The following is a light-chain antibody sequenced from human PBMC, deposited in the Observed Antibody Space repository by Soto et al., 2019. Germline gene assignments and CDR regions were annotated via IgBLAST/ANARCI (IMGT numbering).Light chain of an antibody. CDR2: DDN. Sequence: QSVMTQPPSVSAAPGQKVTISCSGSSSNIGGNSVSWYQQLPGTAPKLLIYDDNKRPSGIPDRFSGSKSGTSATLGITGFQTGDEADDYCGSWDSSPSAYVFGTGTKLTVL. CDR3: GSWDSSPSAYV. V-gene: IGLV1-51*01. J-gene: IGLJ1*01. CDR1: SSNIGGNS.